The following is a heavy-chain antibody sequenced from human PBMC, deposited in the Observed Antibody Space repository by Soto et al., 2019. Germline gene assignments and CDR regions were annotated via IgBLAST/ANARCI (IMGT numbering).Heavy chain of an antibody. CDR2: IKTDGGST. D-gene: IGHD3-10*01. J-gene: IGHJ3*02. V-gene: IGHV3-74*01. CDR1: GFTFSSYW. Sequence: GGSLRLSCAASGFTFSSYWMHWVRQAPGKGLVWVSRIKTDGGSTNYAASVKGRFTISRDNSKNTLYLQMNSLKTEDTAVYYCTTVRDYYGSGSYYNAALWPHAFEIWGQGTMVTVSS. CDR3: TTVRDYYGSGSYYNAALWPHAFEI.